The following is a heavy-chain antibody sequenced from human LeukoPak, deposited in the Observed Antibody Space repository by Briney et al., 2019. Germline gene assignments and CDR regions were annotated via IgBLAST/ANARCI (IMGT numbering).Heavy chain of an antibody. D-gene: IGHD4-11*01. J-gene: IGHJ6*02. Sequence: PGRSLRLSCAASGFTFNSYAMHWVRQAPGKGLEWVAVISYDGSNKYYADSVKGRFTSSRDNSKNTLYLQMNSLRAEDTAVYYCARDPGPRRDDYSSYYYYYGMDVWGQGTTVTVSS. CDR1: GFTFNSYA. CDR2: ISYDGSNK. V-gene: IGHV3-30-3*01. CDR3: ARDPGPRRDDYSSYYYYYGMDV.